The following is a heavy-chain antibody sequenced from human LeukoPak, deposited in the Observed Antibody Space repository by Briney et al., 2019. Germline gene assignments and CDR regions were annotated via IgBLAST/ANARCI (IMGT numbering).Heavy chain of an antibody. Sequence: GGSLRLSCAASGFTFDDYAMHWVRQAPGKGLEWVSGISWNSGSIGYADSVKGRFTISRDNAKNSLYLQMNSLRAEDTALYYCAKDISPPYYRSGLYYYGMDVWGQGTTVTVSS. J-gene: IGHJ6*02. D-gene: IGHD3-10*01. CDR3: AKDISPPYYRSGLYYYGMDV. CDR1: GFTFDDYA. CDR2: ISWNSGSI. V-gene: IGHV3-9*01.